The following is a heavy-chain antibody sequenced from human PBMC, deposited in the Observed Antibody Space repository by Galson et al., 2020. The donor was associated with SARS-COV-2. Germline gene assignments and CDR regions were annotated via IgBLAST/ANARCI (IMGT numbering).Heavy chain of an antibody. CDR3: ARESQLGDSSGYYYPYFDY. D-gene: IGHD3-22*01. Sequence: SETLSLTCAVYGGSFSGYYWSWIRQPPGKGLEWIGEINHSGSTNYNPSLKSRVTISVDTSKNQFSLKLSSVTAADTAVYYCARESQLGDSSGYYYPYFDYWGQGTLVTVSS. CDR2: INHSGST. V-gene: IGHV4-34*01. CDR1: GGSFSGYY. J-gene: IGHJ4*02.